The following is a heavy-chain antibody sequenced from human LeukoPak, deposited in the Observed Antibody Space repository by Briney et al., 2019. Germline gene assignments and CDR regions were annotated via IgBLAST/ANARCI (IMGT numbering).Heavy chain of an antibody. Sequence: GESLKISCKGSGYSFTSYWIGWVRQMPGKGLEWMGIIYPGDYDTRYSPSFQGQVTISADKSISTAYLQWSSLKASDTAMYYCARLGCSSTSCYSNGYYFDYWGQGTLVTVSS. D-gene: IGHD2-2*01. CDR1: GYSFTSYW. CDR3: ARLGCSSTSCYSNGYYFDY. CDR2: IYPGDYDT. V-gene: IGHV5-51*01. J-gene: IGHJ4*02.